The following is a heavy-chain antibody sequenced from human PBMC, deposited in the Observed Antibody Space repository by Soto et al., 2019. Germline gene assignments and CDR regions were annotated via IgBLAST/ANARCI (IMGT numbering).Heavy chain of an antibody. CDR1: GYSFTSYW. CDR3: ARLGSYYYGMDV. D-gene: IGHD7-27*01. V-gene: IGHV5-10-1*01. J-gene: IGHJ6*02. CDR2: IGPSDSYT. Sequence: GESLKISCKGSGYSFTSYWISWVRQMPGKGLEWMGRIGPSDSYTSYSPSFQGHVTISADKSISTAYLQWSSLKASDTAMYYCARLGSYYYGMDVWGQGTTVTVSS.